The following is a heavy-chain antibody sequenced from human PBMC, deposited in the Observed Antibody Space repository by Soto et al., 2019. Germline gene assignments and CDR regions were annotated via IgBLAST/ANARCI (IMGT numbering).Heavy chain of an antibody. CDR2: SYFSGNT. V-gene: IGHV4-31*03. D-gene: IGHD3-22*01. Sequence: KPSETLSLTCTFSVVSISSGGYYCNWIRQHPWKGLEWIGYSYFSGNTYYNPSLKSRVTISVDTSKNQFSLRLSSVTAADTAVYYCARDPQYTDSSGYYVYYGNFDYWGQGILVTVSS. CDR3: ARDPQYTDSSGYYVYYGNFDY. CDR1: VVSISSGGYY. J-gene: IGHJ4*02.